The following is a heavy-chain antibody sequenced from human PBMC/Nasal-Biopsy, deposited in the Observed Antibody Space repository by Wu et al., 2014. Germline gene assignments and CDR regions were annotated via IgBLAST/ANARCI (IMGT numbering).Heavy chain of an antibody. Sequence: RLSCATSGFTFNTYSMHWVRQAPGKGLEWVSAISNDGTKIFYVDSVKGRFTISRDNSKNTLYLEMNNLRTEDTAMYYCAGAPTPTRGGPLVFWGQGTLVTVSS. CDR2: ISNDGTKI. J-gene: IGHJ4*02. CDR3: AGAPTPTRGGPLVF. D-gene: IGHD5-12*01. CDR1: GFTFNTYS. V-gene: IGHV3-30-3*01.